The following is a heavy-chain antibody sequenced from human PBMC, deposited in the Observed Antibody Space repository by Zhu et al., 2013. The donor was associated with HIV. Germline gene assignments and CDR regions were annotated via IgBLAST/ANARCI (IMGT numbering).Heavy chain of an antibody. CDR1: GYTFIGYY. J-gene: IGHJ3*02. D-gene: IGHD3-10*01. CDR2: INPYSGDT. Sequence: VKLAQSGAEVKQPGASLKVSCRASGYTFIGYYIHWVRQAPGRGLEWMGWINPYSGDTNFPQKFQGRVTLTRDTSIDTASMELSRLTSDDTAVYYCARPRITMVRGIIIMDAFDIWGQGTMVTVSS. CDR3: ARPRITMVRGIIIMDAFDI. V-gene: IGHV1-2*02.